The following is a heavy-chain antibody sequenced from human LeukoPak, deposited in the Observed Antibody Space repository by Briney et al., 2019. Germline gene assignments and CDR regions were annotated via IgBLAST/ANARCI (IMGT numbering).Heavy chain of an antibody. J-gene: IGHJ4*02. CDR1: GFTFSGSA. CDR2: IYSGGST. CDR3: ARDSTSSGWYRGLDY. D-gene: IGHD6-19*01. Sequence: GGSLRLSCAASGFTFSGSAMSWVRQAPGKGLEWVSVIYSGGSTYYADSVKGRFTISRDNAKNSLYLQMNSLRAEDTAVYYCARDSTSSGWYRGLDYWGQGTLVTVSS. V-gene: IGHV3-66*01.